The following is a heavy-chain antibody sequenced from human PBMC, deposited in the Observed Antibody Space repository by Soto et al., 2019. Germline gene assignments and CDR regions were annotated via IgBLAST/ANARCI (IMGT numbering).Heavy chain of an antibody. Sequence: QVQLVESGGGVVQPGRSLRLSCAASGFTFSSYAMHWVRQAPGKGLEWVAVISYDGSKKYFADSVQGRFTISRDNSKNTLYLQMNSLRAEDTAVYYCARVGHSYATFEYWGQGTLVTVSS. D-gene: IGHD5-18*01. CDR1: GFTFSSYA. CDR2: ISYDGSKK. CDR3: ARVGHSYATFEY. J-gene: IGHJ4*02. V-gene: IGHV3-30-3*01.